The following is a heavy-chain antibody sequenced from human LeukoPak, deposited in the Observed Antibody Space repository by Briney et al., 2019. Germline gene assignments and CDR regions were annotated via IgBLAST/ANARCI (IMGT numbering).Heavy chain of an antibody. J-gene: IGHJ4*02. Sequence: SETLSLTCAVSGGSISSYYWSWIRQPPGKGLEWIGYIYYSGSTYYNPSLKSRVTISVDTSKNQFSLKLSSVTAADTAVYYCARHSSGYYYTPKVGYYFDYWGQGTLVTVSS. V-gene: IGHV4-59*08. CDR3: ARHSSGYYYTPKVGYYFDY. CDR2: IYYSGST. D-gene: IGHD3-22*01. CDR1: GGSISSYY.